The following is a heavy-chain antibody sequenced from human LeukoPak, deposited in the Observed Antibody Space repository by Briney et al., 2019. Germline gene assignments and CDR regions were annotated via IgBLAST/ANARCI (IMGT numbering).Heavy chain of an antibody. CDR2: ISGSGGST. J-gene: IGHJ4*02. V-gene: IGHV3-23*01. Sequence: GGSLRLSCAASGFTFSSYAMSWVRQAPGKGLEWVSAISGSGGSTYYAGSVKGRFTISRDNSKNTLYLQMNSLRAEDTAVYYCAKDSFWSGYFRDFDYWGQGTLVTVSS. CDR1: GFTFSSYA. CDR3: AKDSFWSGYFRDFDY. D-gene: IGHD3-3*01.